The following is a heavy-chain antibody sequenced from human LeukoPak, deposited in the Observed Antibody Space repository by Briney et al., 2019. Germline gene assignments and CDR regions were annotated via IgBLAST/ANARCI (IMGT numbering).Heavy chain of an antibody. CDR3: ARDTDFWSGYYIRYYYYYMDV. J-gene: IGHJ6*03. CDR1: GFTFSDYY. D-gene: IGHD3-3*01. Sequence: GGSLTLSCAASGFTFSDYYMSWIRQAPGKGLEWVSYISSSGSTIYYADSVKGRFTISRDNAKNSLYLQMNSLRAEDTAVYYCARDTDFWSGYYIRYYYYYMDVWGKGTTVTVSS. V-gene: IGHV3-11*04. CDR2: ISSSGSTI.